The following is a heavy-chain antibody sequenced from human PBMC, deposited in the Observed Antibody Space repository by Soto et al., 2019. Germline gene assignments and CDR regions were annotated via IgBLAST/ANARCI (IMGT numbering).Heavy chain of an antibody. V-gene: IGHV4-31*03. D-gene: IGHD4-4*01. Sequence: SETLSLTCTVSGGSISSGGYYWSWIRQHPGKGLEWIGYIYYSGSTYYNPSLKSRVTISVDTSKNQFSLKLSSVTAADTAVYYCARAYYSNYDSYYYGMDVWGQGTTVTV. CDR1: GGSISSGGYY. CDR3: ARAYYSNYDSYYYGMDV. J-gene: IGHJ6*02. CDR2: IYYSGST.